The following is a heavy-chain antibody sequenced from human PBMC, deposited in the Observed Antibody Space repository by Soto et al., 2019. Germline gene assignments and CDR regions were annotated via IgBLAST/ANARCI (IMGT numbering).Heavy chain of an antibody. Sequence: ASVKVSCKASGYTSTGYYMHWVRQAPGQGLEWMGWINPNSGGTNYAQKFQGWVTMTRDTSISTAYMELSRLRSDDTAVYYCARDREAGSSSWYYYYGMNVWGQGTTVTVSS. D-gene: IGHD6-13*01. V-gene: IGHV1-2*04. CDR1: GYTSTGYY. CDR2: INPNSGGT. CDR3: ARDREAGSSSWYYYYGMNV. J-gene: IGHJ6*02.